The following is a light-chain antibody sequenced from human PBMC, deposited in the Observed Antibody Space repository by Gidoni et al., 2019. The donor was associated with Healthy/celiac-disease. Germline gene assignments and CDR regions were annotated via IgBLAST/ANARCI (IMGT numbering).Light chain of an antibody. CDR2: DAS. CDR1: QSLSSY. J-gene: IGKJ5*01. CDR3: QQRSNWPPVT. Sequence: EIVLTQSPATLSLSPGESATLSCRASQSLSSYLAWYQQKPGQAPRLLIYDASNRANGIPSRFSGSGSGTDFTLTISSLEPEDLAVYYCQQRSNWPPVTFGQGTRLEIK. V-gene: IGKV3-11*01.